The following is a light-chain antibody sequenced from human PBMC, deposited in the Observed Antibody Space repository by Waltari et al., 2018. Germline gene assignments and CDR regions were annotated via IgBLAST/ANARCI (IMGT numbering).Light chain of an antibody. CDR2: YAS. CDR1: QDISTS. V-gene: IGKV6-21*01. J-gene: IGKJ4*01. CDR3: QQSRSFPLT. Sequence: EIVLTQSPDFQSVTPKEKVTITCRASQDISTSLHWYQQKPDQSPKLLIKYASESFSGVPSRFSGSGSETHFTLTINSLEAEDAATYYCQQSRSFPLTFGGGTKVEIK.